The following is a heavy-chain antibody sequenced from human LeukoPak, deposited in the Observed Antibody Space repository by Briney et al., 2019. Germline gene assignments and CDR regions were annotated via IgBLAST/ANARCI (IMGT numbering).Heavy chain of an antibody. CDR3: AKDTAGDSYGNFDY. J-gene: IGHJ4*02. CDR2: ISGSGGST. CDR1: GFTFSSYS. D-gene: IGHD5-18*01. Sequence: PGGSLRLSCAASGFTFSSYSMNWVRQAPGKGLEWVSAISGSGGSTYYADSVKGRFTISRDNSKNTLYLQMNSLRAEDTAVYYCAKDTAGDSYGNFDYWGQGTLVTVSS. V-gene: IGHV3-23*01.